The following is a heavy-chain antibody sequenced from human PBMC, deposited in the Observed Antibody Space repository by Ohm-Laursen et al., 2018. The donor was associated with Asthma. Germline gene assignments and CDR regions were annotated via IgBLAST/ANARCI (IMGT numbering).Heavy chain of an antibody. CDR3: AKGDTMVQGVIKYYYYYYGMDV. D-gene: IGHD3-10*01. V-gene: IGHV3-30*04. J-gene: IGHJ6*02. Sequence: SSLRLSCAASGFTFSSYAMHWVRQAPGKGLEWVAVISYDGSNKYYADSVKGRFTISRDNSKNTLYLQMNSLRAEDTAVYYCAKGDTMVQGVIKYYYYYYGMDVWGQGTTVTVSS. CDR2: ISYDGSNK. CDR1: GFTFSSYA.